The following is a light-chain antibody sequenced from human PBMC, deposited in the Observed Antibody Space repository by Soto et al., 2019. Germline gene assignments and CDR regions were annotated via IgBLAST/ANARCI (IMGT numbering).Light chain of an antibody. CDR1: SSDVGGYNY. J-gene: IGLJ3*02. V-gene: IGLV2-14*01. CDR3: SSYTSSSTLNWV. CDR2: EVT. Sequence: QSALTQPASVSGSPGQSITISCTGTSSDVGGYNYVSWYQQHPGKAPKLMIYEVTNRPSGVSHRFSGSKSGNTASLTISGLQAEGEADYYCSSYTSSSTLNWVFGGGTKLTVL.